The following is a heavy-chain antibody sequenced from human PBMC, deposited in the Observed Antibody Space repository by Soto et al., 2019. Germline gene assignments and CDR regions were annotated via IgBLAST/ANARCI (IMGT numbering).Heavy chain of an antibody. CDR2: IIPMLGTA. CDR1: GGTFSSYA. Sequence: QVQLVQSGAEVKKPGTSVKVSCKASGGTFSSYAISWVRQAPRQGLERMGGIIPMLGTANYAQKFQGRVTITADKYTRTAYMELSSLRSEDTAVYYCANTSSTYCSGGSCYAPLYYYGMDVWGQGTTVTVSS. J-gene: IGHJ6*02. V-gene: IGHV1-69*06. D-gene: IGHD2-15*01. CDR3: ANTSSTYCSGGSCYAPLYYYGMDV.